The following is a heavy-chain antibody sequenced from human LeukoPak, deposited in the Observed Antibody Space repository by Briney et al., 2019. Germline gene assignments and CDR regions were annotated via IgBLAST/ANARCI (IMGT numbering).Heavy chain of an antibody. Sequence: SETLSLTCTVSGDSISSGGYYWSWIRQHPGKGLEWIGYIYYSGSTYYNPSLKSRVTISVDTSKNQFSLKLSSVTAADTAVYYCARSVPRYCSSTSCYEGAFDIWGQGTMVTVSS. D-gene: IGHD2-2*01. J-gene: IGHJ3*02. V-gene: IGHV4-31*03. CDR1: GDSISSGGYY. CDR3: ARSVPRYCSSTSCYEGAFDI. CDR2: IYYSGST.